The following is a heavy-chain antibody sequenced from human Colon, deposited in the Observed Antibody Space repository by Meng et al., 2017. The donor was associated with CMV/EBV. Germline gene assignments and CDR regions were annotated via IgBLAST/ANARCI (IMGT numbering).Heavy chain of an antibody. CDR2: IYSAGRNT. D-gene: IGHD2/OR15-2a*01. CDR3: AKDTPILYGAYDY. CDR1: GFTFGSYA. Sequence: FGASGFTFGSYAMSWVRQAPGKGLEWVSHIYSAGRNTFYADSVKGRFTISRDNSNNMLYLQMNNLRVDDTAVYYCAKDTPILYGAYDYWGQGVVVTVSS. V-gene: IGHV3-23*03. J-gene: IGHJ4*02.